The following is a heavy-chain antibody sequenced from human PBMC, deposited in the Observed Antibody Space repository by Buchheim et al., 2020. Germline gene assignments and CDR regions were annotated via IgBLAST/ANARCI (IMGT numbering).Heavy chain of an antibody. J-gene: IGHJ6*02. Sequence: QLQLQESGPGLVKPSETLSLTCTVSGGSISSSSYYWGWIRQPPGKGLEWIGSIYYSGSTYYNPSLKSRVTISVDQSKNQFSLKLSSVTAADTAVYYCARDPYSSGWYRGEGLFGMDVWGQGTT. CDR3: ARDPYSSGWYRGEGLFGMDV. CDR1: GGSISSSSYY. D-gene: IGHD6-19*01. CDR2: IYYSGST. V-gene: IGHV4-39*07.